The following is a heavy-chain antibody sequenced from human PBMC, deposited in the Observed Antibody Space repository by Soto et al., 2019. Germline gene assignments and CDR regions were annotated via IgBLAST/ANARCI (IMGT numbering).Heavy chain of an antibody. V-gene: IGHV3-48*03. D-gene: IGHD1-26*01. Sequence: PGRSLRLSCAASGFRFSDFEMNWVRQAPGKGLQWVSYISISSSTIYYADSVKGRFTVSRDNAKSSLYLQMNSLRAEDTAVYYCAGDVSDGRFLQSDPFDIWGQGTMVTVSS. CDR2: ISISSSTI. CDR3: AGDVSDGRFLQSDPFDI. CDR1: GFRFSDFE. J-gene: IGHJ3*02.